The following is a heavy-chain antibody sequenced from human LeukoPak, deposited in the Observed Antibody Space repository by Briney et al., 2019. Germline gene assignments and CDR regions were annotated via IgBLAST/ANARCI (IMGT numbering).Heavy chain of an antibody. CDR2: ISGNSNSA. CDR1: GFTFNDYA. CDR3: AKAGGFFLDY. V-gene: IGHV3-43*02. Sequence: GGSLRLSCAASGFTFNDYATHWVRQAPGKGLEWVSLISGNSNSAHYADSVKGRFTISRDNSKNSLYLQMNSLRTEDTAFYFCAKAGGFFLDYWGQGNLVSVSS. J-gene: IGHJ4*02. D-gene: IGHD2/OR15-2a*01.